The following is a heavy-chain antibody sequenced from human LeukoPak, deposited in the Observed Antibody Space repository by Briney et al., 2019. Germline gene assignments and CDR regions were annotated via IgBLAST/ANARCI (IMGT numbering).Heavy chain of an antibody. J-gene: IGHJ4*02. CDR1: GLTVSSY. V-gene: IGHV3-23*01. CDR3: AEAHCGSSSCSRVDY. CDR2: ISAGGGST. D-gene: IGHD2-2*01. Sequence: GGSLRLSCAASGLTVSSYMSWVRQAPGKGLFWVSGISAGGGSTYYADSVKGRFTISRDNSKSTLYLQMNSLRAEDTALYYCAEAHCGSSSCSRVDYWGQGTLVTVSS.